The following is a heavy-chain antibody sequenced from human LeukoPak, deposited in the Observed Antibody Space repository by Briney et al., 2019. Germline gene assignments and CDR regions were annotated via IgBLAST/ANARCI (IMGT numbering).Heavy chain of an antibody. V-gene: IGHV3-33*06. Sequence: SGGSLRLSCAASGFSFSSYGMHWVRQAPGKGLEWVAVIWYDGSNKYYADSVKGRFTISRDNSKNTLYLQMNSLRAEDTAVYYCAKGGFRNAFDIWGQGTMVTVSS. CDR2: IWYDGSNK. D-gene: IGHD3-16*01. CDR3: AKGGFRNAFDI. J-gene: IGHJ3*02. CDR1: GFSFSSYG.